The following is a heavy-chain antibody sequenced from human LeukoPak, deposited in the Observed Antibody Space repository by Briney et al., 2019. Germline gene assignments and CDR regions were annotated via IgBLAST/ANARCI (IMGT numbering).Heavy chain of an antibody. Sequence: PGGSLRLFCAASGFTFSKAWMTWVRQAPGKGLDWVGRIRSKTDGGTTEYAASVKGRFTISRDDSKNTLYPQMNSLETEDTAVYYCTTADDSLWGQGTVITVSS. CDR3: TTADDSL. CDR2: IRSKTDGGTT. D-gene: IGHD5-18*01. CDR1: GFTFSKAW. V-gene: IGHV3-15*01. J-gene: IGHJ3*01.